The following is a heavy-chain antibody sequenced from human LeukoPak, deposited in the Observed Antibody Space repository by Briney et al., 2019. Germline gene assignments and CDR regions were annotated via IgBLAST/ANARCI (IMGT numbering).Heavy chain of an antibody. CDR2: IKQDGSGK. Sequence: GGSLRLSCAASGFTFSRYWMSWVRQAPGKGLEWVANIKQDGSGKNYVDSVKGRFTISRDNAKNSLYLQMNSLRAEDTAVYYCARRALTYYYDSSGYYGAGAFDIWGLGTTVTVSS. D-gene: IGHD3-22*01. CDR1: GFTFSRYW. V-gene: IGHV3-7*01. CDR3: ARRALTYYYDSSGYYGAGAFDI. J-gene: IGHJ3*02.